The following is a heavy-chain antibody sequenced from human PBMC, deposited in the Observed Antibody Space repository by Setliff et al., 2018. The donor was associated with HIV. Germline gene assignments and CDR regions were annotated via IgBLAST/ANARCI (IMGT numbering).Heavy chain of an antibody. V-gene: IGHV4-59*04. CDR1: GDSISTYC. CDR2: ISSRGST. D-gene: IGHD3-3*02. Sequence: PSETLSLTCTVSGDSISTYCWIWIRQPPGKGLEWIGYISSRGSTYYNPSLKSRITMSVDTSQNQVSLKLSSVTAADTAVYFCARLEKLDDISYFDYWGQGTLVTVSS. J-gene: IGHJ4*02. CDR3: ARLEKLDDISYFDY.